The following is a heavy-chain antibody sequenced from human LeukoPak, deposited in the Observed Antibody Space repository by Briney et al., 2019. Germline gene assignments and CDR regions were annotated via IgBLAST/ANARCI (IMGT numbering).Heavy chain of an antibody. V-gene: IGHV3-21*01. J-gene: IGHJ4*02. CDR2: ISSSNDYI. D-gene: IGHD6-13*01. CDR3: SREGLGQQHLVLGID. Sequence: GGSLRLSCAASEFTFSSYSMNWVRQAPGKGLEWVSSISSSNDYIYYADSVKGRFTISRDNAKNSLYLQMNSLRAEDTAVYYCSREGLGQQHLVLGIDWGQGTLVTVSS. CDR1: EFTFSSYS.